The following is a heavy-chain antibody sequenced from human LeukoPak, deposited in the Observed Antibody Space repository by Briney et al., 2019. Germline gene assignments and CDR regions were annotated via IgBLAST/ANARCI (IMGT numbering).Heavy chain of an antibody. CDR1: GGSISSSSYY. Sequence: KSSETLSLTCTVSGGSISSSSYYWGWIRQPPGKGLEWIGSIYFSGSTYYNPSLKSRVTISVDTSKNQFSLKLSSVTAADTAVYYCARVGDYDILTGLVGAFDVWGQGTMVTVSS. D-gene: IGHD3-9*01. CDR2: IYFSGST. J-gene: IGHJ3*01. CDR3: ARVGDYDILTGLVGAFDV. V-gene: IGHV4-39*07.